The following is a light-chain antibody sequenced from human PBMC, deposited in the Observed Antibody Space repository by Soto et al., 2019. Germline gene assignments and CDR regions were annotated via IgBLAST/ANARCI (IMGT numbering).Light chain of an antibody. V-gene: IGKV3-11*01. CDR2: AAS. CDR1: RRVSSY. CDR3: QQRSNRLLT. J-gene: IGKJ4*01. Sequence: EIVFTQSPATPSLYPGVIATLSSRTSRRVSSYLAWYQQKPGQAPRLLIYAASNWASGITSRFSGSGSRTGFTPTISSLQPADFAGSHCQQRSNRLLTVGVATKVDNK.